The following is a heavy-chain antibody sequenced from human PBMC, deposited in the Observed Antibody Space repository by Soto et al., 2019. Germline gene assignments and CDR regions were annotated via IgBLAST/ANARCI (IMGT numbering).Heavy chain of an antibody. CDR3: ARDRGLGSGLYGWFDP. J-gene: IGHJ5*02. Sequence: SETLSLTCTVSGDSISSGGYYWSWIRHHPGKGLEWIGYIYYSESTNYNPSLKSRVTISVDTSKNQFSLKLSSVTAADTAVYYCARDRGLGSGLYGWFDPWGQGTLVTVSS. V-gene: IGHV4-61*08. D-gene: IGHD6-19*01. CDR1: GDSISSGGYY. CDR2: IYYSEST.